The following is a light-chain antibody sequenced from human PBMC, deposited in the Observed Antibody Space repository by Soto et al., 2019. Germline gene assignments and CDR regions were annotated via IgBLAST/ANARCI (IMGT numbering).Light chain of an antibody. CDR1: QSISAW. CDR3: QQYHRYST. V-gene: IGKV1-5*01. Sequence: DIQMTQSPSTLSASVGDRFTITCRASQSISAWLAWYQQKPGKAPNLLIYDVSTLDSGVPSRFSGSASGTEFTLTISSLESDDFATYYCQQYHRYSTFGQGTKVE. CDR2: DVS. J-gene: IGKJ1*01.